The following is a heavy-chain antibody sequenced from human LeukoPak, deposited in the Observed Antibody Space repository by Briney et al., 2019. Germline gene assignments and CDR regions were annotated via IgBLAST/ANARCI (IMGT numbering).Heavy chain of an antibody. J-gene: IGHJ5*02. D-gene: IGHD1-1*01. CDR1: GGSISSSNDC. V-gene: IGHV4-39*01. Sequence: SETLSLTCTVSGGSISSSNDCWDWIRQPPGRGLEWIASFYYGGSTYYNPSLKSRVTISADTSKNQVSLKLRSVTAADTALYYCTRRRAGRRYNWFDPWGQGTLVTVSS. CDR3: TRRRAGRRYNWFDP. CDR2: FYYGGST.